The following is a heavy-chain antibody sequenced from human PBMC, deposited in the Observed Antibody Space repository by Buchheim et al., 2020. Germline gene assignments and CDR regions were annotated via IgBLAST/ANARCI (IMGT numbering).Heavy chain of an antibody. V-gene: IGHV4-61*02. CDR2: IYTSGST. CDR3: ASRSRDGYTTEDY. D-gene: IGHD5-24*01. Sequence: QVQLQESGPGLVKPSQTLSLTCTVSGGSISSGSYYWSWIRQPAGKGLEWIGRIYTSGSTNYNPPLKSRVTISVDTSKNQFSLKLSSVTAADTAVYYCASRSRDGYTTEDYWGQGTL. J-gene: IGHJ4*02. CDR1: GGSISSGSYY.